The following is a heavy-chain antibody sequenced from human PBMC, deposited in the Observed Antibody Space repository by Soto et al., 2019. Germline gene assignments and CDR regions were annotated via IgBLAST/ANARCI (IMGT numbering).Heavy chain of an antibody. Sequence: PGGSLRLSCAASGFIFNIYAMNWVRQAPGKGLEWVSAISSTDDSTYYSDSVKGRFTISRDNSKHTLYLQMNSLRAEDTALYYCAKEGNYYAFDIWGQGTLVTVSS. CDR1: GFIFNIYA. CDR2: ISSTDDST. V-gene: IGHV3-23*01. CDR3: AKEGNYYAFDI. D-gene: IGHD1-7*01. J-gene: IGHJ3*02.